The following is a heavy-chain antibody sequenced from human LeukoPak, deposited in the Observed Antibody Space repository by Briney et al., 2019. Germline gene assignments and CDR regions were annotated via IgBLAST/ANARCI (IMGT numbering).Heavy chain of an antibody. J-gene: IGHJ6*03. CDR1: GYTLTELS. V-gene: IGHV1-24*01. CDR2: FDPEDGET. CDR3: ATACSTSCYKEGYYYNYMDV. D-gene: IGHD2-2*02. Sequence: ASVKVSCKVSGYTLTELSMHWVRQAPGKGLEWMGGFDPEDGETIYAQKFQGRVTMTEDTSTDTAYMELSSLRSEDTAVYYCATACSTSCYKEGYYYNYMDVWGKGTTVTVSS.